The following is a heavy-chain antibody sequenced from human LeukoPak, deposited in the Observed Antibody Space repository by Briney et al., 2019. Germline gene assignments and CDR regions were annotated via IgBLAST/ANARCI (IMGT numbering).Heavy chain of an antibody. CDR3: ARDLYYDSSGYTYFDY. D-gene: IGHD3-22*01. CDR2: INPNSGGT. V-gene: IGHV1-2*06. CDR1: GYTFTGYY. Sequence: ASVKVSCKASGYTFTGYYMHWVRQAPGHGLEWMGRINPNSGGTNYAQKFQGRVTMTRDTSISTAYMELSRLRSDDTAVYYCARDLYYDSSGYTYFDYWGQGTLVTVSS. J-gene: IGHJ4*02.